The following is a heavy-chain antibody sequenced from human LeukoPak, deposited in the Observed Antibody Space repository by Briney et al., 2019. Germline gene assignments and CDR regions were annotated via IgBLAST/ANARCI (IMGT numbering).Heavy chain of an antibody. CDR2: IRSKANSYAT. Sequence: GGSLRLSCAAYGFTFSGSARQWVRQASGKGLEWVGRIRSKANSYATAYAASVKGRFTISRNDSKNTAYLQMNSLKTEDTAVYYCTRQRRGQWLVDSWGQGTLVTVSS. CDR1: GFTFSGSA. J-gene: IGHJ4*02. D-gene: IGHD5-12*01. V-gene: IGHV3-73*01. CDR3: TRQRRGQWLVDS.